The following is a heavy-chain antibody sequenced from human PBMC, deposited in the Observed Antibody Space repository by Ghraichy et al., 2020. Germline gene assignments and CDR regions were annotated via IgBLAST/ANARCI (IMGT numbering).Heavy chain of an antibody. D-gene: IGHD4/OR15-4a*01. J-gene: IGHJ4*02. V-gene: IGHV3-30*02. CDR1: GLTFSHYG. CDR3: ANDDYGHNSGAVH. Sequence: GESLNISCAASGLTFSHYGMHWVRQAPGKGLEWVSFIRNDGSKSYYADSVKGRFTISRDDSKSTLYLQVNNVRPEDTAMYYCANDDYGHNSGAVHWGQGTLVTVSS. CDR2: IRNDGSKS.